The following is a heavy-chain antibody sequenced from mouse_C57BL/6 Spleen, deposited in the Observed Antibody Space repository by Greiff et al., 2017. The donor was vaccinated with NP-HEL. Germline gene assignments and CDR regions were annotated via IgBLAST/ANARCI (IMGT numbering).Heavy chain of an antibody. CDR1: GYTFTSYW. Sequence: QVQLQQPGAELVMPGASVKLSCKASGYTFTSYWMHWVKQRPGQGLEWIGEIDPSDSYTNYNQKFKGKSTLTVDKSSSTAYMQLSSLTSEDSAVYYCARPRLHWYFDVWGTGTTVTVSS. CDR3: ARPRLHWYFDV. V-gene: IGHV1-69*01. D-gene: IGHD2-12*01. CDR2: IDPSDSYT. J-gene: IGHJ1*03.